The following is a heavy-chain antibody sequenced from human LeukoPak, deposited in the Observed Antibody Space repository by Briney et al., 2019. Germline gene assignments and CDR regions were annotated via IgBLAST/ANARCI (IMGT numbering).Heavy chain of an antibody. Sequence: GRSLRLSCAASGFTFSSYTIHWVRQPPGKGLEWVAVISFDGSNKYYADSVKGRFTISRDNSKNTLYLQMNSLRAEDTAVYYCAREELGSSLGFDPWGQGTLVTVSS. J-gene: IGHJ5*02. D-gene: IGHD3-16*01. CDR3: AREELGSSLGFDP. CDR2: ISFDGSNK. V-gene: IGHV3-30-3*01. CDR1: GFTFSSYT.